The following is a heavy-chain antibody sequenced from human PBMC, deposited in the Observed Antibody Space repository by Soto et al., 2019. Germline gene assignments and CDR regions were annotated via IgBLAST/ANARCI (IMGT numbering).Heavy chain of an antibody. CDR2: IYGDNDK. CDR1: GFSLSNRGVG. J-gene: IGHJ4*02. CDR3: PHCTLRDNVDYAPGTSQVVDS. V-gene: IGHV2-5*02. Sequence: QITLKESGPSPVKPTQTLTVTCTFSGFSLSNRGVGVAWIRQPPGKALEWLALIYGDNDKRYSPSLKTRLTITKDSSKNQVVLTITNIGPVDTATYYCPHCTLRDNVDYAPGTSQVVDSWGPGTLVTVSS. D-gene: IGHD4-17*01.